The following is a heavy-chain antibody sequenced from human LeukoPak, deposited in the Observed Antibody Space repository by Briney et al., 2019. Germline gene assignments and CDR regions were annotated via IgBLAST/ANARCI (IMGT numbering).Heavy chain of an antibody. D-gene: IGHD2-2*01. CDR2: ISAYNGNT. CDR3: ARRGVPAATNYFDY. V-gene: IGHV1-18*04. CDR1: GYTFTSYG. J-gene: IGHJ4*02. Sequence: ASVKVSCTASGYTFTSYGISWVRQAPGQGLEWMGWISAYNGNTNYAQKLQGRVTMTTDTSTSTTYMELRSLRSDDTAVYYCARRGVPAATNYFDYWGQGTLVTVSS.